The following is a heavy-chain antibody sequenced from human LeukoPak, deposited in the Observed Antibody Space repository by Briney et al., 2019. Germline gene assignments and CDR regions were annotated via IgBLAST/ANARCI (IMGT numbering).Heavy chain of an antibody. D-gene: IGHD5-18*01. CDR1: GFTVSRNY. J-gene: IGHJ4*02. Sequence: GGSLRLSCAASGFTVSRNYMNWVRQAPGKGLEWVSLIYSGGGTYYADSVKGRFTIPRDNSKNTLYLQMNSLRAEDTAVYYCARGYNNGYDYWGQGTLVTVSS. CDR2: IYSGGGT. CDR3: ARGYNNGYDY. V-gene: IGHV3-66*01.